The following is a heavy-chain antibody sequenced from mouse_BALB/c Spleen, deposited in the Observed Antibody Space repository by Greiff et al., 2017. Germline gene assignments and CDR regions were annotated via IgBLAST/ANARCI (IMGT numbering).Heavy chain of an antibody. CDR3: TRDGY. CDR2: ISSGGSYT. V-gene: IGHV5-6-4*01. J-gene: IGHJ4*01. CDR1: GFTFSSYT. Sequence: EVQRVESGGGLVKPGGSLKLSCAASGFTFSSYTMSWVRQTPEKRLEWVATISSGGSYTYYPDSVKGRFTISRDNAKNTLYLQMSSLKSEDTAMYYCTRDGYWGQGTSVTVSS.